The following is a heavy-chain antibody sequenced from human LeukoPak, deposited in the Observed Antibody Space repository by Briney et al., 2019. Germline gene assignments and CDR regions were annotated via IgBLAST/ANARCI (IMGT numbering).Heavy chain of an antibody. J-gene: IGHJ4*02. D-gene: IGHD3-3*01. V-gene: IGHV4-59*08. CDR1: GGSISSYY. Sequence: SETLSLTCTVSGGSISSYYWSWVRQPPGKGLEWIGYIYYSGNTNYNPSLKSRLTMSADRSRNQFSLNLNSVAAADTAVYYCARINWNYFDYWGQGILVTVAS. CDR2: IYYSGNT. CDR3: ARINWNYFDY.